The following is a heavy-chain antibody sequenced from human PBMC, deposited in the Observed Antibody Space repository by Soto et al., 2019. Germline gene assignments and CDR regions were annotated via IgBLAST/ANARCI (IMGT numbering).Heavy chain of an antibody. Sequence: HGESLKISCKGSGYSFTSYWISWVRQMPGKGLEWMGRIDPSDSYTNYSPSFQGHVTISADKSISTAYLQWSSLKASDTAMYYCARAPNHVDWFPEAFDIWGQGTMVTVSS. D-gene: IGHD3-9*01. J-gene: IGHJ3*02. CDR3: ARAPNHVDWFPEAFDI. CDR1: GYSFTSYW. CDR2: IDPSDSYT. V-gene: IGHV5-10-1*01.